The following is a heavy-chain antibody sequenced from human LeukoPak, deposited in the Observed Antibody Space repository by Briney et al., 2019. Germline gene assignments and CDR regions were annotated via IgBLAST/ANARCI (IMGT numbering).Heavy chain of an antibody. CDR2: IKGGGSEK. J-gene: IGHJ4*02. D-gene: IGHD2-8*01. CDR1: GFTFSSYW. CDR3: ARDFNVDY. V-gene: IGHV3-7*05. Sequence: GGSLRLSCAASGFTFSSYWMSWVRQAPGKGLEWGADIKGGGSEKYYVDSVKGRFTISRDNAKISLYLQLNSLSAEDTAVYYCARDFNVDYWGQGTLVTVSS.